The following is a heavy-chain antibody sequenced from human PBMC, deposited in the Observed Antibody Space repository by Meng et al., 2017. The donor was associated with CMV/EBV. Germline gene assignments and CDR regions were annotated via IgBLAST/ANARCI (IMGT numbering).Heavy chain of an antibody. CDR1: GFTFSSYG. Sequence: GGPRRPSCAALGFTFSSYGLHWVRQAPGKGLEWLAFIRYDGSNKYYADSVKGRFTITRDNSKNTLYMQMNSMRAEDTAVYYCARDNPQDHITIFGVVRRWFDPWGQGTLVTVSS. J-gene: IGHJ5*02. V-gene: IGHV3-30*02. CDR2: IRYDGSNK. CDR3: ARDNPQDHITIFGVVRRWFDP. D-gene: IGHD3-3*01.